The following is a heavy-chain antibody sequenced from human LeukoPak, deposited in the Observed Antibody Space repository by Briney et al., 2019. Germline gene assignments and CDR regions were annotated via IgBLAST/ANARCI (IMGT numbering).Heavy chain of an antibody. Sequence: GASVKVSCKASGYTFTGYYMNWVRQAPGQGLEWMGWINPNSGVTNYAQKFQGRVTMTRDTSISTAYMELSRLRSDDTAVYYCATDQEGQSDSLDYWGQGTLVTVSS. V-gene: IGHV1-2*02. J-gene: IGHJ4*02. CDR1: GYTFTGYY. CDR2: INPNSGVT. D-gene: IGHD2-15*01. CDR3: ATDQEGQSDSLDY.